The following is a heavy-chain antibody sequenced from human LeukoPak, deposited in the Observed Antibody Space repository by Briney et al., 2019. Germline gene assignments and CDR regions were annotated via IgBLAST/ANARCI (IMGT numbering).Heavy chain of an antibody. V-gene: IGHV4-31*03. J-gene: IGHJ4*02. D-gene: IGHD2-21*02. CDR3: ARADVCGGDCSSFDY. CDR1: GGSISSGGYY. CDR2: IYYSGST. Sequence: SETLSLICTVSGGSISSGGYYWSWIRQHPGKGLEWIGYIYYSGSTYYNPSLKSRVTISVDTSKNQFSLKLSSVTAADTAVYYCARADVCGGDCSSFDYWGQGTLVTVSS.